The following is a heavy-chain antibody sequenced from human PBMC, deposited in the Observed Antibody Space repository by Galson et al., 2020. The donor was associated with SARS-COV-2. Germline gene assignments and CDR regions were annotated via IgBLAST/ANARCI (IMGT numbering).Heavy chain of an antibody. J-gene: IGHJ6*02. CDR2: ISYDGSIK. D-gene: IGHD3-10*01. CDR1: GFSYSSYG. CDR3: AKASGRTYGYFYYDMDV. V-gene: IGHV3-30*18. Sequence: SLKISCAASGFSYSSYGMHWVRQAPGKGLEWVAMISYDGSIKYYADSVKGRFTISRDNYENMLYLQMSSLRAEDTAVYYCAKASGRTYGYFYYDMDVWGQGTTVTVSS.